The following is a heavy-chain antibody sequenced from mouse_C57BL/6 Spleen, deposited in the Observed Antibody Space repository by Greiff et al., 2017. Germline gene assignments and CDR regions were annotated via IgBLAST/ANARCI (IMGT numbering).Heavy chain of an antibody. J-gene: IGHJ1*03. CDR1: GFTFSDYG. Sequence: DVKLQESGGGLVKPGGSLKLSCAASGFTFSDYGMHWVRQAPEKGLEWVAYISSGSSTIYYADTVKGRFTISRDNAKNTLFLQMTSLRSEDTAMYYCARPDWYFDVWGTGTTVTVSS. V-gene: IGHV5-17*01. CDR3: ARPDWYFDV. CDR2: ISSGSSTI.